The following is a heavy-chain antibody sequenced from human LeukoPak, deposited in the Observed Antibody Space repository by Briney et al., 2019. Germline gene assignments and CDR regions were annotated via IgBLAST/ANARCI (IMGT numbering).Heavy chain of an antibody. CDR3: AKDNGYDCSGGSCYFDY. Sequence: GGSLRLSCAASGFTFDDYAMHWVRQAPGKGLEWVSGISWNSGSIGYADSVKGRFTISRDNAKNSLYLQMNSLRAEDMALYYCAKDNGYDCSGGSCYFDYWGQGTLVTVSS. D-gene: IGHD2-15*01. CDR1: GFTFDDYA. V-gene: IGHV3-9*03. CDR2: ISWNSGSI. J-gene: IGHJ4*02.